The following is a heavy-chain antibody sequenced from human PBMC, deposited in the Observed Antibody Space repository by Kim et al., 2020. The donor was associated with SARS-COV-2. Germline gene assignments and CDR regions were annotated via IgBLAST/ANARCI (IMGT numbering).Heavy chain of an antibody. CDR1: GFTVSSNY. V-gene: IGHV3-53*01. Sequence: GGSLRLSCAASGFTVSSNYMSWVRQAPGKGLEWVSVIYSGGSTYYADSVKGRFTISRDNSKNTLYLQMNSLRAEDTAVYYCARASPAIDLIYYYGMDVWGQGTTVTVSS. CDR3: ARASPAIDLIYYYGMDV. D-gene: IGHD2-2*01. CDR2: IYSGGST. J-gene: IGHJ6*02.